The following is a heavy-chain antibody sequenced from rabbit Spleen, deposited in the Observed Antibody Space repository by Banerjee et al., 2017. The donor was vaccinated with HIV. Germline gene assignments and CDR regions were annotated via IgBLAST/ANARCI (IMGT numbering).Heavy chain of an antibody. V-gene: IGHV1S40*01. CDR2: IYSISGSA. J-gene: IGHJ4*01. Sequence: QSLEESGGDLVKPGASLTLTCTASGFDFSTNYWISWVRQAPGKGLEWIGCIYSISGSAYYASWAKGRFTISKTSSTTVTLQMTSLTAADTATYFCAGDHAISGYRFNLWGPGTLVTVS. D-gene: IGHD1-1*01. CDR1: GFDFSTNYW. CDR3: AGDHAISGYRFNL.